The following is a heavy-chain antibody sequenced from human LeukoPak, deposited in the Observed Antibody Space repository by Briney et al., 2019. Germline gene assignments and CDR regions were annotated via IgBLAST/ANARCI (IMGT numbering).Heavy chain of an antibody. J-gene: IGHJ3*02. CDR1: GFIFSNYW. Sequence: GGSLRLSCAASGFIFSNYWMSWVRQAPGKGLEWVSAISGSGGSTYYADSVKGRFTISRDNSKNTLYLQMNSLRAEDTAVYYCAKDLWFGDPPNAFDIWGQGTMVTVSS. CDR2: ISGSGGST. D-gene: IGHD3-10*01. CDR3: AKDLWFGDPPNAFDI. V-gene: IGHV3-23*01.